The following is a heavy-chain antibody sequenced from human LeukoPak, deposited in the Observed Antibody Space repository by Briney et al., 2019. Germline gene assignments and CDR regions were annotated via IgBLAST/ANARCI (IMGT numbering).Heavy chain of an antibody. V-gene: IGHV1-69*04. CDR2: IIPILGIA. J-gene: IGHJ4*02. D-gene: IGHD2-8*02. CDR3: ARQGYCTGGVCYEDFDY. Sequence: SVKVSCKASGGTFSSYAISWVRQAPGQGLEWMGRIIPILGIANYAQKFQGRVTITADKSTSTAYMELSSLRSEDTAVYYCARQGYCTGGVCYEDFDYWGQGTLVTVSS. CDR1: GGTFSSYA.